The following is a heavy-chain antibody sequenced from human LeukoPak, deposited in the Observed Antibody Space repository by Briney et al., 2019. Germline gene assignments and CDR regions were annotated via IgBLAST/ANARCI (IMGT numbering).Heavy chain of an antibody. CDR3: ARESGIRDAFDF. D-gene: IGHD3-3*01. V-gene: IGHV1-3*03. J-gene: IGHJ3*01. Sequence: GASVKVSCKASGYTFTSYTIHWVRQAPGQSLEWMGWISVGNGDSKCSQEFQGRVTLTRDTSATTAYLEVSSLRPEDMAVYYCARESGIRDAFDFWGQGTMITVSS. CDR1: GYTFTSYT. CDR2: ISVGNGDS.